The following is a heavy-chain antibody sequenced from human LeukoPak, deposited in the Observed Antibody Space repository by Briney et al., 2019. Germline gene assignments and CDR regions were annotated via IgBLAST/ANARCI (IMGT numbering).Heavy chain of an antibody. CDR1: GFTFSDYY. J-gene: IGHJ4*02. V-gene: IGHV3-11*06. Sequence: SGGSLRLSCAASGFTFSDYYMSWLRQAPGKGLEWVSYISSSSSYTNYADSVKGRFTISRDNAKNSLYLQMNSLRAEDTAVYYCARTRGYSGYNYFDYWGQGTLVTVSS. CDR3: ARTRGYSGYNYFDY. D-gene: IGHD5-12*01. CDR2: ISSSSSYT.